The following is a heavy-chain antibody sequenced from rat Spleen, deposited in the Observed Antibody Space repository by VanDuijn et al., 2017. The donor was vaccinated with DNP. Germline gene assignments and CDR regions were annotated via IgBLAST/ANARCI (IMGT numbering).Heavy chain of an antibody. Sequence: EVKLVESGGGLVQPGRSLKLSCAASGFNFNDYWMGWVRQAPGKGLEWIGEINKDSSTIKYNPSLKDKFTISRDKCQNISSLQMTQLCCGEKIKKKYNPYLKNKITITRNKGQNTLYLQMTKLGSEDTVIYYCGRVAYPGGAMDAWGQGTSVTVSS. V-gene: IGHV4-2*01. D-gene: IGHD5-1*01. CDR2: INKDSSTI. CDR1: GFNFNDYW. J-gene: IGHJ4*01. CDR3: NPYLKNKITITRNKGQNTLYLQMTKLGSEDTVIYYCGRVAYPGGAMDA.